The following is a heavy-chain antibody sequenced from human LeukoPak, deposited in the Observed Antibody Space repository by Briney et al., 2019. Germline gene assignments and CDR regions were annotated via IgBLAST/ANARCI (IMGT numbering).Heavy chain of an antibody. J-gene: IGHJ4*02. CDR1: GGSISGYY. D-gene: IGHD3-22*01. Sequence: PSETLSLTCTVSGGSISGYYWSWIRQPPGKGLEWIGYIYYSGSTNYNPSLKSRVTISVDTSKNQFSLKLSSVTAADTAVYYCARTHYYDSSGYFDYWGQGTLVTVSS. CDR3: ARTHYYDSSGYFDY. V-gene: IGHV4-59*01. CDR2: IYYSGST.